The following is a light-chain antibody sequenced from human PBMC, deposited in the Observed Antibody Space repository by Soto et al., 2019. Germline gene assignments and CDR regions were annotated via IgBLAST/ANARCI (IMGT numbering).Light chain of an antibody. CDR1: QSVSSY. J-gene: IGKJ5*01. CDR3: QQRSNWS. Sequence: EIVLTQSPATLSLSPGERATLSCRASQSVSSYLAWYQQKPGQAPRLLIYDASNRATGIPARFSGSGSGTDFTLTISSLEPEDFAVYYCQQRSNWSFGQGTRLAIK. CDR2: DAS. V-gene: IGKV3-11*01.